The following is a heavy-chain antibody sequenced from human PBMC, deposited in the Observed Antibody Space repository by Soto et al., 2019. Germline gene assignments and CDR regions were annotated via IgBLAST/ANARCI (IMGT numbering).Heavy chain of an antibody. D-gene: IGHD3-10*01. J-gene: IGHJ3*02. Sequence: GGSLRLSCAASGFVFSSDWMHWVRQAPGKGLVWVSRINTDGSETSYADSVKGRLTISRDNARNTLYLQMNSLRAEDTAVYYCAGTRSGPDAFDIWGQGTMVTVSS. V-gene: IGHV3-74*01. CDR3: AGTRSGPDAFDI. CDR1: GFVFSSDW. CDR2: INTDGSET.